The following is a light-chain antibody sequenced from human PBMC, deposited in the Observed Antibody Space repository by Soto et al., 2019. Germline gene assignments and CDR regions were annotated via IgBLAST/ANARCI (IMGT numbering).Light chain of an antibody. CDR2: DVS. Sequence: QAVVTQPASVSGSLGQSITISCTGTVSDVGSYNYVSWYQHHPGKAPKLMIYDVSERPSGVPDRFSGSKSGNTASLTISDLQAEDEADYHCCSYAGTYTLGGGTKLTVL. CDR3: CSYAGTYT. J-gene: IGLJ2*01. CDR1: VSDVGSYNY. V-gene: IGLV2-11*01.